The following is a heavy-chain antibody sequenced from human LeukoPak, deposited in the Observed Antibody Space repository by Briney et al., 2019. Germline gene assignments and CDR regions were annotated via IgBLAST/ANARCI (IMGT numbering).Heavy chain of an antibody. CDR1: GFTFSNAW. J-gene: IGHJ3*01. CDR3: ARGAYYYNSGDAFDV. Sequence: GGSLRLSCAASGFTFSNAWMSWVRQAPGKGLEWVANTKQDGSEKYYVDSVKGRFTISRDNARNSLYLQMNSLRVEDTAVYYCARGAYYYNSGDAFDVWGQGTMVTVSS. V-gene: IGHV3-7*01. CDR2: TKQDGSEK. D-gene: IGHD3-22*01.